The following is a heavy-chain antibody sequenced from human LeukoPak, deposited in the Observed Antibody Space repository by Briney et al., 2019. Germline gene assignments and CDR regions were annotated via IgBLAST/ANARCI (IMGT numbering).Heavy chain of an antibody. D-gene: IGHD2-8*02. CDR2: IFPSGGEI. Sequence: PGGSLRLSCAAAGFTFSKFAMHWVRQPPGKGLEWVSSIFPSGGEIHYADSVRGRFTISRDNSKSTLSLQMNSLRAEDTAIYYCATYRQVLLPFESWGQGTLVTVSS. CDR1: GFTFSKFA. J-gene: IGHJ4*02. V-gene: IGHV3-23*01. CDR3: ATYRQVLLPFES.